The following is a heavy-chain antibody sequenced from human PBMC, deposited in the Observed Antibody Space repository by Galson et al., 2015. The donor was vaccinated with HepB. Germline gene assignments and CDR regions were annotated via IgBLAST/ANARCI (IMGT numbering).Heavy chain of an antibody. CDR1: GFSFNNYA. J-gene: IGHJ4*02. D-gene: IGHD6-19*01. CDR2: ISYDGSGK. CDR3: ATPRSGSGWSAFDH. V-gene: IGHV3-30*04. Sequence: SLRLSCAASGFSFNNYAMHWVRQAPGKGLEWVAFISYDGSGKHYADSVKGRFTISRDNPKKTLFLQLTSLRPEDTAVYYCATPRSGSGWSAFDHWGQGALVTVSS.